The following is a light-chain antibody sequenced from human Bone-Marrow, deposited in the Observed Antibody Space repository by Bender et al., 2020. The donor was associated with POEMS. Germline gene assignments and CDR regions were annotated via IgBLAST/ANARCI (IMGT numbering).Light chain of an antibody. CDR2: QDK. Sequence: SYELTQPPSVSVSPGQTASITCSGHRVEDKYVSWYQQKAGRPPVVVVYQDKRRPSGIPERFYGSNSGNTATLTISGTQAMDEDDYYCQAWDRATVFFGGGTTLTVL. CDR3: QAWDRATVF. CDR1: RVEDKY. V-gene: IGLV3-1*01. J-gene: IGLJ2*01.